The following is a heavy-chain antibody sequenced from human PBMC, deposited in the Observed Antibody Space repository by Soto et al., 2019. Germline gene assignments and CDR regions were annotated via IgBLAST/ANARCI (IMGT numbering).Heavy chain of an antibody. D-gene: IGHD3-10*01. V-gene: IGHV1-46*01. CDR1: GYTFTSYY. CDR3: ARDLNLLIMMVRGVCYGLDV. Sequence: ASAKVSCKASGYTFTSYYMSWVRQAPGQGLEWMGIINPSGGSTSYAQKFQGRVTMTRDTSTSTVYMELSSLRAEDTARYYCARDLNLLIMMVRGVCYGLDVGGQGSTVTVSS. J-gene: IGHJ6*02. CDR2: INPSGGST.